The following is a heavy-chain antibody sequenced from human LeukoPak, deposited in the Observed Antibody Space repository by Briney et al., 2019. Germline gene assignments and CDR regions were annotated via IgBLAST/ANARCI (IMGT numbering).Heavy chain of an antibody. Sequence: PGGSLRLSCAASGFTFDDYAMHWVRQAPGKGLEWVSGISWNSGSIGYADSVKGRFTISRDNAKNSLYLQMNSLRAEDTALYYCAKVKAYGMDVWGQGTTVTVS. CDR3: AKVKAYGMDV. J-gene: IGHJ6*02. CDR1: GFTFDDYA. V-gene: IGHV3-9*01. CDR2: ISWNSGSI.